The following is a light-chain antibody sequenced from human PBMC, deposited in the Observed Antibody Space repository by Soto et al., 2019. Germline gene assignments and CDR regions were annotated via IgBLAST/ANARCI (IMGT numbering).Light chain of an antibody. Sequence: QSVLTHPPSASGSPGQSVTISCTGISSDVGDYNYVSWYQQHPGKAPKLMIYEVNKRPSGVPDRFSGSKSGNTASLTVSGLQAEDEADYYCSSYAGRNNYVFGTGTKVTVL. CDR2: EVN. J-gene: IGLJ1*01. CDR3: SSYAGRNNYV. CDR1: SSDVGDYNY. V-gene: IGLV2-8*01.